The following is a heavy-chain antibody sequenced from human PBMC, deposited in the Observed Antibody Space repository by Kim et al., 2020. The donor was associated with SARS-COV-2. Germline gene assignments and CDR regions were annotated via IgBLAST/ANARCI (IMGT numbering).Heavy chain of an antibody. CDR3: ARGGRIVGATIGTGYFDY. CDR1: GGSFSGYY. D-gene: IGHD1-26*01. V-gene: IGHV4-34*01. J-gene: IGHJ4*02. CDR2: INHSGST. Sequence: SETLSLTCAVYGGSFSGYYWSWIRQPPGKGLEWIGEINHSGSTNYNPSLKSRVTISVDTSKNQFSLKLSSVTAADTAVYYCARGGRIVGATIGTGYFDYWGQGTLVTVSS.